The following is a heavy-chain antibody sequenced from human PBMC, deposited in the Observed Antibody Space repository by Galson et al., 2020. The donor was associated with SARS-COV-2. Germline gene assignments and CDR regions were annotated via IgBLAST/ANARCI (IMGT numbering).Heavy chain of an antibody. CDR1: GYIFTGYY. Sequence: ASVKVSCKASGYIFTGYYMHWVRQAPGQGLEWMGWTSPNSGGTNYAQKFQGRVTMTRDTSINTAYMELSRLRSDDTAVYYCARGPDYYGLYYYYMDVWGKGTTVTVSS. CDR3: ARGPDYYGLYYYYMDV. CDR2: TSPNSGGT. J-gene: IGHJ6*03. D-gene: IGHD3-10*01. V-gene: IGHV1-2*02.